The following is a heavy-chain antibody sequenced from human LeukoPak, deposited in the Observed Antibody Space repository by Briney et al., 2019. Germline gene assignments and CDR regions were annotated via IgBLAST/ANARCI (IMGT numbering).Heavy chain of an antibody. V-gene: IGHV3-20*04. CDR1: GFTFDDYG. J-gene: IGHJ4*02. CDR2: INWNGGST. CDR3: ARARGSGSYYNPFDY. D-gene: IGHD3-10*01. Sequence: GGSLRLSCAASGFTFDDYGMTWVRQAPGKGLEWVSGINWNGGSTGYADSVKGRFTISRDNAKNSLYLQMNSLRAEDTALYYCARARGSGSYYNPFDYWGQGALVTVSS.